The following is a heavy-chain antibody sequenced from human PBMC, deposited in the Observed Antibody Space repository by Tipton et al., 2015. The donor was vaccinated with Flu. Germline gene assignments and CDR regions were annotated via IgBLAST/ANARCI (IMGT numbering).Heavy chain of an antibody. J-gene: IGHJ4*02. CDR2: IYYNGNT. CDR1: GGSISSGDYY. D-gene: IGHD5-18*01. V-gene: IGHV4-30-4*01. CDR3: ARDGGYNYGPFDY. Sequence: TLSLTCTVSGGSISSGDYYWSWVRQPPGKGLEWIGSIYYNGNTYYSPSLKSRVTISLDTSKNQFSLKLSSVTAADTAVYYCARDGGYNYGPFDYWGQGALVTVSS.